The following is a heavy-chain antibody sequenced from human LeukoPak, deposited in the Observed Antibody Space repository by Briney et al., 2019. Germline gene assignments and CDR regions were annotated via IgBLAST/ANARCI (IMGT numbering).Heavy chain of an antibody. CDR3: AKGGSYAPLDY. Sequence: PGGSLRLSCAASGFTFSSSAMTWVRQAPGKGLEWVSAISDSGRSTTYTDSVKDRFTISRDNSKNTLYLQMNSLRAEDTAVYYCAKGGSYAPLDYWGQGTLVTVSS. J-gene: IGHJ4*02. CDR2: ISDSGRST. V-gene: IGHV3-23*01. D-gene: IGHD1-26*01. CDR1: GFTFSSSA.